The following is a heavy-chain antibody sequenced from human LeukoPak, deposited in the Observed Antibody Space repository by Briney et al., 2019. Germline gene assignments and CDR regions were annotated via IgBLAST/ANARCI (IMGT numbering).Heavy chain of an antibody. J-gene: IGHJ1*01. CDR2: RSDDGSAQ. CDR1: GFTFNKYG. Sequence: PGRSLRLSCIASGFTFNKYGMHWVRQAPGKGLEWVAARSDDGSAQHYADSVRGRFTISRDNSKNTLSLQMNSLRPEDTAMYFCAKDRDPYSSGTWDSWGQGTLVIVSS. CDR3: AKDRDPYSSGTWDS. D-gene: IGHD3-22*01. V-gene: IGHV3-30*18.